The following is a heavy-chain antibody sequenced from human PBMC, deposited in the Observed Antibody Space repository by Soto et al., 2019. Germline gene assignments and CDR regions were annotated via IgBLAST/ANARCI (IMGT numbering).Heavy chain of an antibody. CDR1: GQSFSGHS. J-gene: IGHJ4*02. CDR2: INESGST. Sequence: QVQLQQWGAGLVKPSETLSLSCAVYGQSFSGHSWAWIRQPPGKGLEWIGEINESGSTYYNPSLKSRVTISTDTAKYQFSLKLSSVSAADTAAYFCARGSGIVALPGELEDVNYDYWGQGTLVNVSS. CDR3: ARGSGIVALPGELEDVNYDY. V-gene: IGHV4-34*01. D-gene: IGHD1-1*01.